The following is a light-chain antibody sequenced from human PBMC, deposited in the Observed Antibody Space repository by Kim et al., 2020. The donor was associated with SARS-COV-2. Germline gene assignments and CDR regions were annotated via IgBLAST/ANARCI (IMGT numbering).Light chain of an antibody. V-gene: IGLV3-1*01. CDR3: QTWDSSTVV. CDR2: QDG. Sequence: VSPGPTARITCSGDRFGDKYVCWYQRKPGQSPVLVIYQDGKRPSGIPERFSGSNSGITATLTIRETQAVDEADYYCQTWDSSTVVFGGGTQLTVL. J-gene: IGLJ2*01. CDR1: RFGDKY.